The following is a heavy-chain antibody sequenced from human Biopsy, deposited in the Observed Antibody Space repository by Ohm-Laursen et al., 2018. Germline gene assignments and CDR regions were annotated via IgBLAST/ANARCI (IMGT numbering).Heavy chain of an antibody. CDR2: NILILGTG. CDR3: ATKLTGYFHH. D-gene: IGHD3-9*01. J-gene: IGHJ1*01. Sequence: SSVKVSCKVPGGTFSNYGVNWVRQAPGQGLEWLGGNILILGTGNYAQKFQDRVTVAAGTSTSTATMELRSLRSDDTAVYYCATKLTGYFHHWGQGTLVIVSS. CDR1: GGTFSNYG. V-gene: IGHV1-69*06.